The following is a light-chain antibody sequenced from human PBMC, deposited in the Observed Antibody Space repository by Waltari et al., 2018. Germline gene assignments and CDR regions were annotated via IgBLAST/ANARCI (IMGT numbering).Light chain of an antibody. Sequence: EIVLTQSPGTLSLSPGERATLSCRASQSVSRALAWYQQKPGQAHRLLIYDAVSRATGIPDRFSGSGSWTDFSLTISRLEPEDFAVYYCQKYESLPATFGQGTKVEIK. V-gene: IGKV3-20*01. J-gene: IGKJ1*01. CDR1: QSVSRA. CDR2: DAV. CDR3: QKYESLPAT.